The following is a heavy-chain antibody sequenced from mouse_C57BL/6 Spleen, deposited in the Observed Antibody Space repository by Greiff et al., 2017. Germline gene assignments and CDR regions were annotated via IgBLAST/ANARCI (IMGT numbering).Heavy chain of an antibody. CDR3: ARRYGSSYWYFDV. D-gene: IGHD1-1*01. V-gene: IGHV5-4*03. CDR2: ISDGGSYT. CDR1: GFTFSSYA. J-gene: IGHJ1*03. Sequence: EVMLVESGGGLVKPGGSLKLSCAASGFTFSSYALSWVRQTPEKRLEWVATISDGGSYTDYPDNVKGRFTISRDNAKNNLYLQMSHLKSEDTAMYYCARRYGSSYWYFDVWGTGTTVTVSS.